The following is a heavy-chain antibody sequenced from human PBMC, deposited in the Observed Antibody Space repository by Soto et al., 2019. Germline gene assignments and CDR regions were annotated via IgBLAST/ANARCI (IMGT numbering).Heavy chain of an antibody. V-gene: IGHV3-23*01. CDR3: AKDMFGDGYNGAWFDP. Sequence: EVQLLESGGGLVQPGGSLRLSCAASGFTFSSYAMSWVRQAPGKGLEWVSAISGSGGSTYYADSVKGRFTISRDNSKNTLYLQMNSLRAEDTALYYCAKDMFGDGYNGAWFDPWGQGTLVTVSS. D-gene: IGHD3-3*01. CDR2: ISGSGGST. J-gene: IGHJ5*02. CDR1: GFTFSSYA.